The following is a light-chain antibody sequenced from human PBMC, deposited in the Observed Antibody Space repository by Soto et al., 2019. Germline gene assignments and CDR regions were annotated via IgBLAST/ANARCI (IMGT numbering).Light chain of an antibody. CDR1: QTISSW. V-gene: IGKV1-39*01. CDR3: QESYTTPAVS. CDR2: ATS. J-gene: IGKJ4*01. Sequence: DIQMTQSPSTLSGSVGHRFTITCRGSQTISSWLAWYRQKPGKAPKLLIYATSTLQSGVPSRFSGSGSGTEFTLTISSLKAEDFANYFRQESYTTPAVSFGGGTKVDIK.